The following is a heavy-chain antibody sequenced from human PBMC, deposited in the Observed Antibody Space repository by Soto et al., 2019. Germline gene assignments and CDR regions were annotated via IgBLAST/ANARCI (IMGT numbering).Heavy chain of an antibody. Sequence: EVQVLESGGGLVQPGGSLRLSCAASGFTVSSYAVSWVRQAPGKGLEWVSGISGYGGDTYYADAVKGRFTISRDNSKNTLYLQMNSLRAEDTAVYYWAKLNSPVRWGQGTLVTVAS. CDR1: GFTVSSYA. J-gene: IGHJ4*02. CDR2: ISGYGGDT. CDR3: AKLNSPVR. D-gene: IGHD2-21*01. V-gene: IGHV3-23*01.